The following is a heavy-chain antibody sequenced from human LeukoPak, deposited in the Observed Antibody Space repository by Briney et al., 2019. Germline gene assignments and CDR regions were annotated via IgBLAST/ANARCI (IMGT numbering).Heavy chain of an antibody. J-gene: IGHJ5*02. Sequence: AGGSLTLSCAASGFTFRSFGMHWVRQAPGKGLEWVAVIWYDASNKYYADSVKGRFTISRDNSKNTLFLQMNSLRDDDTAVYYCVRGVGVSRFNYFDPWGQGTLVTVSS. D-gene: IGHD6-13*01. CDR1: GFTFRSFG. CDR3: VRGVGVSRFNYFDP. V-gene: IGHV3-33*01. CDR2: IWYDASNK.